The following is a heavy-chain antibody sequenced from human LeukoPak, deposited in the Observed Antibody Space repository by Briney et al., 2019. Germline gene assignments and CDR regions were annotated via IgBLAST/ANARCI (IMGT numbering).Heavy chain of an antibody. D-gene: IGHD3-10*01. CDR3: ARLYYGSGSYPGGMDV. CDR1: GYSFTSYW. V-gene: IGHV5-51*01. CDR2: IYPGDSDT. Sequence: GESLKISRKGSGYSFTSYWIGWVRQMPGKGLEWMGIIYPGDSDTRYSPSFQGQVTISADKSISTAYLQWSSLKASDTAMYYCARLYYGSGSYPGGMDVWGKGTTVTVSS. J-gene: IGHJ6*04.